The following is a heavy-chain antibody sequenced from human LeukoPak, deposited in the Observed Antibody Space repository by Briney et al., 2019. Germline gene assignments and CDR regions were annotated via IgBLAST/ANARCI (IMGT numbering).Heavy chain of an antibody. CDR3: ARDLGRGYCRGDSCYSVYLDY. D-gene: IGHD2-15*01. CDR1: RFTFSDYG. CDR2: IWYDGSNK. Sequence: TGGSLRLSCAASRFTFSDYGMHWVRQAPGKGLEWVALIWYDGSNKYYADSVKGRFTISRDNSRNTLYLQMNSLRAEDTAVYYCARDLGRGYCRGDSCYSVYLDYWGQGTLVTVSS. V-gene: IGHV3-33*01. J-gene: IGHJ4*02.